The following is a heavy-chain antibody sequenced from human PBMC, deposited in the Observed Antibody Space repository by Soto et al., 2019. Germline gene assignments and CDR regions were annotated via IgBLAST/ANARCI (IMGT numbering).Heavy chain of an antibody. Sequence: QLQLRESGPGLERPSETLSLSCSVFGASIASLGAPWSGIRKPPGKGLEWIGTVAYTGTTYYPPPLGSRVTVSADKSRNQFSLKLTSVTAADTAVYYCARHRACNTACDFDHWGQGTLVTVSS. CDR1: GASIASLGAP. CDR2: VAYTGTT. V-gene: IGHV4-39*01. D-gene: IGHD2-15*01. J-gene: IGHJ4*02. CDR3: ARHRACNTACDFDH.